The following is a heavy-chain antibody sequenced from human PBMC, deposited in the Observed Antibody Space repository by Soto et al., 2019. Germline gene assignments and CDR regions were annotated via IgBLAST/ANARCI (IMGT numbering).Heavy chain of an antibody. J-gene: IGHJ3*02. CDR1: GFTFSSYA. V-gene: IGHV3-64D*06. D-gene: IGHD3-3*01. CDR3: VKEGVKNFWSGPDAFDI. CDR2: INSNGGST. Sequence: PGGSLRLSCSASGFTFSSYAMHCVRQAPGKGLEYVSAINSNGGSTYYADSVKGRFTISRDNPKNTLYLQMSSLRAEDTAVYYCVKEGVKNFWSGPDAFDIWGQGTMVTVSS.